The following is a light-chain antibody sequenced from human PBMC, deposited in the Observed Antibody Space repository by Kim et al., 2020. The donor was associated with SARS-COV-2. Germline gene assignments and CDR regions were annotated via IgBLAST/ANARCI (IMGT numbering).Light chain of an antibody. J-gene: IGLJ3*02. CDR1: KLGDKY. CDR2: QDN. V-gene: IGLV3-1*01. CDR3: QAWDTSTGV. Sequence: SYELTQPPSVSVSPGQTANITCSGDKLGDKYACWYQQRPGQSPVLVIYQDNKRPSGIPERFSGSNSGNTATLTISGTQATDEADYFCQAWDTSTGVFGGG.